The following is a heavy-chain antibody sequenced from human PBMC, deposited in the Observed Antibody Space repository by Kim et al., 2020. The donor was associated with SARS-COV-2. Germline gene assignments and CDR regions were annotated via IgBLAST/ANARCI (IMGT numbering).Heavy chain of an antibody. CDR1: GFTFNTNS. D-gene: IGHD1-26*01. CDR3: AKGPYSGTYYVGTDY. CDR2: ISADGSTT. J-gene: IGHJ4*01. V-gene: IGHV3-23*01. Sequence: GGSLRLSCVVSGFTFNTNSMSWVRQAPGKGLEWVSAISADGSTTYYADSVKGRFTVSRDNSENTLYVQMNSLRVEDTAVYYCAKGPYSGTYYVGTDYWG.